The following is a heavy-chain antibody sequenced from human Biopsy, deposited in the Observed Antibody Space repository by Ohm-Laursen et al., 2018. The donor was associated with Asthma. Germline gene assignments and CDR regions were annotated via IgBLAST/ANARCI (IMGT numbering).Heavy chain of an antibody. J-gene: IGHJ4*02. CDR3: AHGQTAWNYYCSGNYLYHFDS. V-gene: IGHV2-5*02. Sequence: TQTLTLTCTVSGFSLSTLGVGVGWFRQPPGKAPEWLALIFWDDDKRYSPSLKSRLTIAKDTSRNQVVLTMTNMDPVDTGTYFCAHGQTAWNYYCSGNYLYHFDSWGQGALVTVSS. CDR1: GFSLSTLGVG. CDR2: IFWDDDK. D-gene: IGHD3-10*01.